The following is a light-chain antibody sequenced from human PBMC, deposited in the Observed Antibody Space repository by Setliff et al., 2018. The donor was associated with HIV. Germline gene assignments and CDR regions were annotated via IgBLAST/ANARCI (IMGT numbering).Light chain of an antibody. V-gene: IGLV2-14*03. CDR3: SSYASRTPLYV. Sequence: QSVLAQPASVSGSPGQSITISCTATSSDVGGYNYVSWYQQHPGKAPKLMISAVSNRPSGVSNRFSGSKSGNTASLTISGLQAEDEADYYCSSYASRTPLYVFGTGPRSPS. CDR2: AVS. CDR1: SSDVGGYNY. J-gene: IGLJ1*01.